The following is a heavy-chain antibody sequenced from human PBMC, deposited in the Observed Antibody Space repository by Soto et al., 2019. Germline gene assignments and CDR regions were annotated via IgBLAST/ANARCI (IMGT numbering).Heavy chain of an antibody. Sequence: QVQLVESGGGVVQPGRSLRLSCAASGFTFSSYGMHWVRQAPGKGLEWVAVISYDGSNKYYADSVKGRFTISRDNSKNTLYLQMNSLRAEDTAVYYCAKDAKVGGSYQSEYFQHWGQGTLVTVSS. J-gene: IGHJ1*01. D-gene: IGHD1-26*01. CDR1: GFTFSSYG. CDR2: ISYDGSNK. V-gene: IGHV3-30*18. CDR3: AKDAKVGGSYQSEYFQH.